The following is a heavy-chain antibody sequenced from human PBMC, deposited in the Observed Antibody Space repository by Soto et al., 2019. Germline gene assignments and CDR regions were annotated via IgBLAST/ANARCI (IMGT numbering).Heavy chain of an antibody. CDR2: IGALLYNDAT. CDR3: ARGTKGAGGWYFDL. D-gene: IGHD2-8*01. CDR1: GYTLDNHA. Sequence: QIQVVQSEVEVQRPGASVRISCKASGYTLDNHAVTWVRQAPGQGLEWMGWIGALLYNDATNHARKFQGRLTMARDTSPNKVYMDLGSLRSDDTAVYYCARGTKGAGGWYFDLWGRGTLVVVSS. J-gene: IGHJ2*01. V-gene: IGHV1-18*01.